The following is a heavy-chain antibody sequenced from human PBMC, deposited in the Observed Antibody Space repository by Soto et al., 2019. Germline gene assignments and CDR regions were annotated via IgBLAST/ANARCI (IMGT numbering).Heavy chain of an antibody. J-gene: IGHJ6*02. V-gene: IGHV1-46*01. D-gene: IGHD4-17*01. CDR3: ARVSNAGDYASYYYYGMDV. Sequence: ASVKVSCKASGYTFTSYYMHWVRQAPAQGREWMGIINPSGGSTSYAQKFQGRVTMTRDTSTSTVYMELSSLRSEATAVYYCARVSNAGDYASYYYYGMDVSGQGTTVTVSS. CDR1: GYTFTSYY. CDR2: INPSGGST.